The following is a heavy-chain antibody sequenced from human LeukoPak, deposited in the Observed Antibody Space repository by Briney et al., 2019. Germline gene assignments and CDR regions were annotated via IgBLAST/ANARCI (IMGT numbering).Heavy chain of an antibody. D-gene: IGHD3-10*01. V-gene: IGHV3-72*01. J-gene: IGHJ3*02. Sequence: GGSLRLSCAASGFTFSDHYMDWVRQAPGKGLEWVARIRNKANSYTTEYAASVKGRFTIARDDSKTSLFLQMNSLKTEDTAVYYCARVGLWFGELSPHGAFDIWGQGTMVTVSS. CDR3: ARVGLWFGELSPHGAFDI. CDR2: IRNKANSYTT. CDR1: GFTFSDHY.